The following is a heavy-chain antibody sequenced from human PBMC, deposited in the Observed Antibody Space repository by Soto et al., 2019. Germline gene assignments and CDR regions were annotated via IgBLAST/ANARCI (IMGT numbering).Heavy chain of an antibody. CDR2: INSDGSST. D-gene: IGHD1-1*01. Sequence: GGSLRLSCAASGFTFSSYWMHWVRQAPGKGLVWASRINSDGSSTSYADSVKGRFTISRDNSKNTLYLQMNSLRAEDTAVYYCAKDGGPGTRPAYYYFDYWGQGTLVTVSS. J-gene: IGHJ4*02. CDR3: AKDGGPGTRPAYYYFDY. CDR1: GFTFSSYW. V-gene: IGHV3-74*01.